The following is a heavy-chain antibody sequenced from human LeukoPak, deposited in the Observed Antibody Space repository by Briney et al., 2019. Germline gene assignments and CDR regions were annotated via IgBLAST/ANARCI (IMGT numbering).Heavy chain of an antibody. CDR3: ARCGGDCYYSPAFDI. V-gene: IGHV4-59*01. Sequence: SETLSLTCTVSGGSISSYYWGWIRQPPGKGLGWIGYIYYSGSTNYNPSLKSRVTISVDTSKNQFSLKLSSVTAADTAVYYCARCGGDCYYSPAFDIWGQGTMVTVSS. J-gene: IGHJ3*02. CDR1: GGSISSYY. D-gene: IGHD2-21*02. CDR2: IYYSGST.